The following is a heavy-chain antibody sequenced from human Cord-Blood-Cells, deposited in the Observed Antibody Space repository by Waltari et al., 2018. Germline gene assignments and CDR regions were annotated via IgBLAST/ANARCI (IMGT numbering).Heavy chain of an antibody. D-gene: IGHD2-2*01. V-gene: IGHV4-34*01. Sequence: QVQLQQWGAGLLKPSETLSLTCAVYGGSFSGYYWSWIRQPPGTGLEWIGEINHSGSTNYNPSLKSRVTISVDTSKNQFSLKLSSVTAADTAVYYCARGSHCSSTSCYFGAIDYWGQGTLVTVSS. CDR3: ARGSHCSSTSCYFGAIDY. CDR2: INHSGST. J-gene: IGHJ4*02. CDR1: GGSFSGYY.